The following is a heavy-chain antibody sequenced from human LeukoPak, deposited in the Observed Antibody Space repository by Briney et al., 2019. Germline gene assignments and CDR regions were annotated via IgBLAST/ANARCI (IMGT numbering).Heavy chain of an antibody. J-gene: IGHJ4*02. CDR2: INPNSGGT. Sequence: ASVKVSCKASGGTFSSYAISWVRQAPGQGLEWMGRINPNSGGTNYAQKFQGRVTMTRDTSISTAYMELSRLRSDDTAVYYCARGANTSFDWGQGTLVTVSS. CDR3: ARGANTSFD. D-gene: IGHD5-18*01. CDR1: GGTFSSYA. V-gene: IGHV1-2*06.